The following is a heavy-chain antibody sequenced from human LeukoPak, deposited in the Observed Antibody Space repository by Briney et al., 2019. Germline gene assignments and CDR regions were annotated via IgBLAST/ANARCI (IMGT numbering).Heavy chain of an antibody. D-gene: IGHD5-24*01. Sequence: GGSLRLSCAASEFSVGSNYMTWVRQAPGKGLEWVSYISSSGSTIYYADSVKGRFTISRDNAKNSLYLQMNSLRAEDTAVYYCARDDGRAFDIWGQGTMVTVSS. CDR3: ARDDGRAFDI. V-gene: IGHV3-11*04. J-gene: IGHJ3*02. CDR2: ISSSGSTI. CDR1: EFSVGSNY.